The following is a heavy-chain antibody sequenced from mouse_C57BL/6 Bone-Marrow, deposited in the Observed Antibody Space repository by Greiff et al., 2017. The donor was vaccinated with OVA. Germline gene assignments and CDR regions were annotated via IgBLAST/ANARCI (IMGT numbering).Heavy chain of an antibody. CDR3: TRVLDAMDY. CDR1: GFTFSSYA. D-gene: IGHD1-1*01. Sequence: EVKLMESGEGLVKPGGSLKLSCAASGFTFSSYAMSWVRQTPEKRLEWVAYISSGGDYIYYADTVKGRFTISRDNARNTLYLQMSSLKSEDTAMYYCTRVLDAMDYWGQGTAVTVSS. CDR2: ISSGGDYI. J-gene: IGHJ4*01. V-gene: IGHV5-9-1*02.